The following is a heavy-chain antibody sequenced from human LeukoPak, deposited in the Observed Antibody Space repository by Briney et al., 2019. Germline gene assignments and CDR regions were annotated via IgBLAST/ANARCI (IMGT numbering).Heavy chain of an antibody. Sequence: ASVHVSCKASRYTFPSYVISWVGQARGQGLAGMGGINSNSGGNNYAQEFQGRVTMTRDTSISTVYMELSRLRSDDTAVYYCARERTLTSCYDYWGQGTLVTVSS. CDR2: INSNSGGN. CDR3: ARERTLTSCYDY. J-gene: IGHJ4*02. V-gene: IGHV1-2*02. D-gene: IGHD2-15*01. CDR1: RYTFPSYV.